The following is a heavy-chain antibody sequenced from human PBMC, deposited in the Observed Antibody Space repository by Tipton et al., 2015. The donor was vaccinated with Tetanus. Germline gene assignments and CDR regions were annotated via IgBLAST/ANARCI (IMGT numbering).Heavy chain of an antibody. V-gene: IGHV3-7*01. D-gene: IGHD1-1*01. CDR2: INQDGSAE. Sequence: GSLRLSCEASGFTFSSHWMSWVRQVPGKGLEWVANINQDGSAEFYVDSVKGRFTISRDNSKNSLSLQMNSLSTDDTALYFCAKDRQLELDSFDSWGRGTPVTVSS. CDR3: AKDRQLELDSFDS. CDR1: GFTFSSHW. J-gene: IGHJ4*02.